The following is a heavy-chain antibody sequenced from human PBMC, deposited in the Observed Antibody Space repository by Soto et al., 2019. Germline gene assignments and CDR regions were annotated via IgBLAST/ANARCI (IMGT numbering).Heavy chain of an antibody. D-gene: IGHD5-18*01. CDR3: ARDRRLHFDY. CDR1: GFTFSSYW. V-gene: IGHV3-74*01. Sequence: GGSLRLSCAASGFTFSSYWMHWVRQAPGKGLVRVSRINSDGSSTSYADSVKGRFTISRDNAKNTLYLQMNSLRAEDTAVYYCARDRRLHFDYWGQGTLVTVSS. J-gene: IGHJ4*02. CDR2: INSDGSST.